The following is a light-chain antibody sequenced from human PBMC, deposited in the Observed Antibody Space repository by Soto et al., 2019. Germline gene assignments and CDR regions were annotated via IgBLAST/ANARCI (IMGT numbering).Light chain of an antibody. CDR3: QQYDNLALT. CDR1: QSVGSN. J-gene: IGKJ3*01. Sequence: ERVMTQSPATLSVSPGERATLSCRASQSVGSNLAWYQQKPGQAPRLLIFGASSRATGVPARFSGSGSGTEFTLTINSLQSEDFAVYFCQQYDNLALTFGPGTKVDIK. V-gene: IGKV3-15*01. CDR2: GAS.